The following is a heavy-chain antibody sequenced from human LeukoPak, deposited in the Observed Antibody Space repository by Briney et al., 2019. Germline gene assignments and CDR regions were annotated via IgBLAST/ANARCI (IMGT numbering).Heavy chain of an antibody. CDR1: GFTFSSYS. J-gene: IGHJ4*02. Sequence: GGSLRLSCAASGFTFSSYSMNWVRQAPGKGLEWVSSIGGRGGSAYYADSVKGRFTIPRDNSKNTLYLRMNSLRAEDTAVYYCAKDLRPGIAVAGTSRIFDYWGQGTLVTVSS. CDR3: AKDLRPGIAVAGTSRIFDY. V-gene: IGHV3-23*01. CDR2: IGGRGGSA. D-gene: IGHD6-19*01.